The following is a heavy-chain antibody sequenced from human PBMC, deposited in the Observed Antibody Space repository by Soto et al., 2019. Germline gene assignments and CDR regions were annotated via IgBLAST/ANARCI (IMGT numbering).Heavy chain of an antibody. V-gene: IGHV3-30-3*01. CDR1: LFTFSSYA. CDR3: ARVRDYYDTSGYYGMDV. J-gene: IGHJ6*02. CDR2: ISYDGSNK. Sequence: PVWALRLSCSSSLFTFSSYAMHLVLHSPCKLLEWVAVISYDGSNKYYADSVKGRFTISRDNSKNTLYLQMNSLRAEDTAVYYCARVRDYYDTSGYYGMDVWGQGTTVTVSS. D-gene: IGHD3-22*01.